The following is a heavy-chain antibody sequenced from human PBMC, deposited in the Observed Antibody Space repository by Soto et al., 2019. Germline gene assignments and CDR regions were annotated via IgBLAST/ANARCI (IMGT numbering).Heavy chain of an antibody. CDR2: INIGGSAA. J-gene: IGHJ4*02. CDR3: VRGTNDWYVIDY. V-gene: IGHV3-74*01. D-gene: IGHD3-9*01. Sequence: EVQLVESGGGLVQPGGSLRLSCAASGFTFSNYWMQWVRLPPGKGLLWVSRINIGGSAANYAGSVEVRFTVSRDDAKNTLYLQMNSLRDDDTAVYYCVRGTNDWYVIDYWGQGATVTVSS. CDR1: GFTFSNYW.